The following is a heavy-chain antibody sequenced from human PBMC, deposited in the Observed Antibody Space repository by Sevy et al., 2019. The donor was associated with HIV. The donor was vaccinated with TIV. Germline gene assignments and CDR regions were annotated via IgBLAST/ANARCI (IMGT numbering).Heavy chain of an antibody. CDR1: GYTFTSYG. V-gene: IGHV1-18*01. CDR3: ASNGLSGYSSGSDY. CDR2: ISAYNGNT. D-gene: IGHD6-19*01. J-gene: IGHJ4*02. Sequence: ASVKVSCKASGYTFTSYGMSWVRQAPGQGLEWMGWISAYNGNTNYAQKLQGRVTMTTDTSTSTAYMELRSLRSDDTAVYYCASNGLSGYSSGSDYWGQGTLVTVSS.